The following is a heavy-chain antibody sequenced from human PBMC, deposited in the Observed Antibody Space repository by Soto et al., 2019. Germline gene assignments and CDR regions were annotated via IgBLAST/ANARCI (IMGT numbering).Heavy chain of an antibody. J-gene: IGHJ4*01. V-gene: IGHV1-8*01. Sequence: QVQLVQSGAEVKWPGTSVKVSCKGFGYTFSDYDINCVRQAHGQGLDWMGWVNPNSVNTDYAQNFQWRVKMTRDFFTRTAYMELSSLTSEDMAVYYSARRARMVTQRWLPFDLWAHGSLVTVSS. CDR2: VNPNSVNT. CDR1: GYTFSDYD. D-gene: IGHD2-21*02. CDR3: ARRARMVTQRWLPFDL.